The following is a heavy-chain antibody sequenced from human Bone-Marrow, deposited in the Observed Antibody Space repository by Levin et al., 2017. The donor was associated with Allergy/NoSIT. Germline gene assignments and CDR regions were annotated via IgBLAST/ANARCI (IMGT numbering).Heavy chain of an antibody. CDR2: INHSGST. CDR1: GGSFSGYY. CDR3: ARGPNVKLRFPYYYDYGMDV. V-gene: IGHV4-34*01. Sequence: PSETLSLTCAVYGGSFSGYYWSWIRQPPGKGLEWIGEINHSGSTNYNPSLKSRVTISVDTSKNQFSLKLSSVTAADTAVYYCARGPNVKLRFPYYYDYGMDVWGQGTTVTVSS. D-gene: IGHD4-17*01. J-gene: IGHJ6*02.